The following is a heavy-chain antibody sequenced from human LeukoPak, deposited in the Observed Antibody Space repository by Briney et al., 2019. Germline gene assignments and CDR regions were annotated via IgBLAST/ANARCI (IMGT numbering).Heavy chain of an antibody. CDR3: ASRDKGYYYGMDV. CDR2: IYSGGST. V-gene: IGHV3-66*01. D-gene: IGHD5-24*01. Sequence: GGSLRLSCAASGFTVSRNYMSWVRHTPGKGLEWVSLIYSGGSTYYADTVKGRFTIYRDNYKNTLYLQMNSLRAEDTAVYYCASRDKGYYYGMDVWGQGTTVTVSS. J-gene: IGHJ6*02. CDR1: GFTVSRNY.